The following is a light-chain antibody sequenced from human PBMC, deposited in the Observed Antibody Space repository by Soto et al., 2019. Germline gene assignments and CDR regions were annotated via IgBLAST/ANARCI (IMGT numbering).Light chain of an antibody. CDR1: QSVLYNSNNKNY. CDR2: WAS. Sequence: DIVMTQSPDSLAVSLGERATINCKSSQSVLYNSNNKNYLAWYQQRPGQPPKLLIYWASTRESGVPDRFSGSESGTDFTLTITSLQAEDVAVYYCQQYESTPPAFGQGTKLEIQ. J-gene: IGKJ2*01. V-gene: IGKV4-1*01. CDR3: QQYESTPPA.